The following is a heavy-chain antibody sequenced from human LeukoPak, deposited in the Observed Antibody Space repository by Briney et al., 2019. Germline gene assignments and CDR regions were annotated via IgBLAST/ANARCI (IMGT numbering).Heavy chain of an antibody. V-gene: IGHV3-74*01. D-gene: IGHD3-10*01. J-gene: IGHJ4*02. CDR1: GSTFSRYW. Sequence: GGSLRLSCAASGSTFSRYWMHWVRQAPGKGLVWVSRVKSDGSDTIYADSVNGRFTISRDNAKDALYLEMDSLRGEDPAVYYCTTWIGNYYYFWGQGTLVTVAS. CDR2: VKSDGSDT. CDR3: TTWIGNYYYF.